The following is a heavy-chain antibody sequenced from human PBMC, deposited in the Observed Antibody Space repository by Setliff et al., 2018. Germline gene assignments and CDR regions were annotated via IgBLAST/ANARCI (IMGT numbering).Heavy chain of an antibody. CDR2: IWDDGVKK. V-gene: IGHV3-33*08. CDR3: ARTCSGSGCYAGLES. J-gene: IGHJ4*02. CDR1: GFTFSTYR. Sequence: PGGSLRLSCAASGFTFSTYRMHWARQAPGKGLEWVAVIWDDGVKKYHADSVKGRFTISRDNSKNTLYLQMNSLRPEDTAVYYCARTCSGSGCYAGLESWGQGTPVTVSS. D-gene: IGHD2-15*01.